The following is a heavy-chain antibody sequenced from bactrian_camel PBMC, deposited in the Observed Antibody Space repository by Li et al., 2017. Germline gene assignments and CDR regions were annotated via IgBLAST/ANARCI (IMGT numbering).Heavy chain of an antibody. J-gene: IGHJ4*01. CDR1: GATYGHC. CDR2: IDRDGTT. Sequence: QLVESGGGSVQVGGSLKLSCAYPGATYGHCMGWLRQAPGKEREGVAVIDRDGTTAYADSVKGRFTISKDKDHVKNTLFLEMTNLKADDTAMYYCTADTVKASLATIAQFAAYEGHGTQVTVS. D-gene: IGHD4*01. V-gene: IGHV3S55*01.